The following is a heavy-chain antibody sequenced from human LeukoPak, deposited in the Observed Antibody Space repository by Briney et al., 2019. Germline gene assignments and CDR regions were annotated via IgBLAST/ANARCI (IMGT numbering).Heavy chain of an antibody. CDR1: GGSFSGYY. CDR2: ISHSGST. CDR3: ARLRGLCEYESTGLFDY. J-gene: IGHJ4*02. D-gene: IGHD3-22*01. Sequence: SETLSLTCAVYGGSFSGYYWSWIRQPPGKGLEWIGEISHSGSTNYNPSLKSRVTISVDTSKNQFSLKLSSVTAADTAVYYCARLRGLCEYESTGLFDYWGQGTLLTVSS. V-gene: IGHV4-34*01.